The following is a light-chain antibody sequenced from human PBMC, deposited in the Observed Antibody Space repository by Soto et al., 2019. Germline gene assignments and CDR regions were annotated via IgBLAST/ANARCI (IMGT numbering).Light chain of an antibody. CDR3: HQYNTRPHT. CDR2: GAS. CDR1: QSVSSN. J-gene: IGKJ4*01. Sequence: EIVMTQSPATLSVSPGERATLSCRASQSVSSNLARYQQKPGQAPRLLKYGASTRATGIPARFSGSGSGTEFTLTISSLQSEDFAVYYCHQYNTRPHTFGGGTKVEIK. V-gene: IGKV3-15*01.